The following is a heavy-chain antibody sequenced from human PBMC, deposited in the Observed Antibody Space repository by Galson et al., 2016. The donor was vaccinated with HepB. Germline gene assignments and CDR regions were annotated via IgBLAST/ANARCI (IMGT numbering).Heavy chain of an antibody. D-gene: IGHD3-22*01. CDR2: IYHSGRT. Sequence: SETLSLTCTASGGSIKSHYWSWIRQPPGKGLEWIGYIYHSGRTNSNPSLKSRVTISIDTSKNQFSLKLNSVTAADTAAYYCARDSYFDSSGYFYDVFDSWGQGTMVTVSS. J-gene: IGHJ3*01. CDR1: GGSIKSHY. CDR3: ARDSYFDSSGYFYDVFDS. V-gene: IGHV4-59*11.